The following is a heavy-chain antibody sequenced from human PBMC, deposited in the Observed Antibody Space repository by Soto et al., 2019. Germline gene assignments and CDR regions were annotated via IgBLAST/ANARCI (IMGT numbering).Heavy chain of an antibody. CDR3: ARAVSGSPYYFDY. J-gene: IGHJ4*02. CDR1: GGSISSYY. D-gene: IGHD1-26*01. Sequence: SETLSLTCTVSGGSISSYYWSWIRQPPGKGLEWIGYIYYSGSTNYNPSLKSRVTISVDTSKNQLSLKLSSVTAADTAVYYCARAVSGSPYYFDYWGQGTLVTVSS. CDR2: IYYSGST. V-gene: IGHV4-59*01.